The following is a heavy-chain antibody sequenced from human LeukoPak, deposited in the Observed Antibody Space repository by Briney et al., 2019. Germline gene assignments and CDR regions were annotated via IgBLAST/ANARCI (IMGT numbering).Heavy chain of an antibody. J-gene: IGHJ4*02. CDR2: FYYTGST. V-gene: IGHV4-59*01. CDR1: GGSIINYY. CDR3: ARVQIGYSYGPFDY. D-gene: IGHD5-18*01. Sequence: ASETLSLTCTVSGGSIINYYWSWIRRPPGKALEWIGYFYYTGSTNYNPPLKSRVTKSVDPSKNQFSLKLSSVTAADTAVYYCARVQIGYSYGPFDYWGQGTLVTVSS.